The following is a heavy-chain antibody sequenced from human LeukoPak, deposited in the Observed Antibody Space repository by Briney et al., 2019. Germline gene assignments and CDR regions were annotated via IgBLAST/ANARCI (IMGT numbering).Heavy chain of an antibody. Sequence: PSETLSLTCAVSGYSISSSYYWGWIRQPPGKGLEWIGTIYHSGSTHYNPSLKSRVTISIDTSKKQFSLTLTSMTAADTAVYYCARVPHYYFGYGYFDTWGQGTRVTVSS. CDR1: GYSISSSYY. V-gene: IGHV4-38-2*01. CDR2: IYHSGST. J-gene: IGHJ4*02. D-gene: IGHD3/OR15-3a*01. CDR3: ARVPHYYFGYGYFDT.